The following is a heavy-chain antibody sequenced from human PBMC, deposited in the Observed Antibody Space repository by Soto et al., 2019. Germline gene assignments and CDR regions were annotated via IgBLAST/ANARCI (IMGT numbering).Heavy chain of an antibody. CDR3: AKELRITIFGVVPPPYGMDV. Sequence: GGSLRLSCAASGFTFSSYGMHWVRQAPGKGLEWVAVISYDGSNKYYADSVKGRFTISRDNSKNTLYLQMNSLRAEDTAVYYCAKELRITIFGVVPPPYGMDVWGQGTTVTVS. V-gene: IGHV3-30*18. CDR1: GFTFSSYG. J-gene: IGHJ6*02. D-gene: IGHD3-3*01. CDR2: ISYDGSNK.